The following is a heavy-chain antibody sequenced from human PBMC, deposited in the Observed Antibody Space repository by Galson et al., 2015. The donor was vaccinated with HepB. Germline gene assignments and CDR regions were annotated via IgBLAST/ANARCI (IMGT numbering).Heavy chain of an antibody. J-gene: IGHJ4*02. CDR3: ARYYYDSSGFDY. V-gene: IGHV4-31*01. Sequence: TLCLTCTVSGGSISSGGYYWSWIRQHPGKGLEWIGYIYYSGSTYYNPSLKSQVTISVDTSKNQFSLKLGSVTAADTAVYYCARYYYDSSGFDYWGQGTLVTVSS. CDR2: IYYSGST. D-gene: IGHD3-22*01. CDR1: GGSISSGGYY.